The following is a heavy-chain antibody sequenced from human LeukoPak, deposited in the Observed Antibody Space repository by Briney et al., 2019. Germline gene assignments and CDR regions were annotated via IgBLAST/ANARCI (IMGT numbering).Heavy chain of an antibody. CDR2: ISYDGSNK. Sequence: GGSLRLSCAASGFTVSSNYMSWVRQAPGKGLEWVAVISYDGSNKYYADSVKGRFTISRDNSKNTLYLQMNSLRAEDTAVYYCAKDLIGEGATVTTGYDYWGQGTLVTVSS. CDR1: GFTVSSNY. V-gene: IGHV3-30*18. CDR3: AKDLIGEGATVTTGYDY. J-gene: IGHJ4*02. D-gene: IGHD4-17*01.